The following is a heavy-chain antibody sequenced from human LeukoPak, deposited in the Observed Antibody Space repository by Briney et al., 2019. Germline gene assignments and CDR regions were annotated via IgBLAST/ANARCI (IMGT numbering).Heavy chain of an antibody. J-gene: IGHJ4*02. CDR3: ARGDSSSWFDY. D-gene: IGHD6-13*01. Sequence: PGGSLRLSCAASGFTFSSYAMSWVRQAPGKGLEWVSAISGSGGSTYYADSVKGRFTISRDNAKNSLYLQMNSLRAEDRAVYYCARGDSSSWFDYWGEGTLVTVSS. CDR2: ISGSGGST. CDR1: GFTFSSYA. V-gene: IGHV3-23*01.